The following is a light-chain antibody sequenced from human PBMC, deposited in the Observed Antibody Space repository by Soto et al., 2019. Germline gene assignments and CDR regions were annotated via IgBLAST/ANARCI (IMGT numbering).Light chain of an antibody. Sequence: ENVLTQFPGTLSLSPGDRATLSCRASQSISSDSLAWYQQKPGQAPRLLIYGASSRANGIPDRFSGSGSGTDFTLTISRLEPEDFAVYYCHQYGSSPLTFGGGAKVEIK. CDR3: HQYGSSPLT. V-gene: IGKV3-20*01. CDR2: GAS. J-gene: IGKJ4*01. CDR1: QSISSDS.